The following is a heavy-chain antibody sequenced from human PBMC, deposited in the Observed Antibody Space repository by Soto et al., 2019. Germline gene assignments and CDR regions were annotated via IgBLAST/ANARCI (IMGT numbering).Heavy chain of an antibody. CDR2: IKPDGTEK. D-gene: IGHD4-4*01. J-gene: IGHJ4*02. CDR3: ARIKTYSRN. V-gene: IGHV3-7*03. CDR1: GFSLRDYW. Sequence: GGSLRLSCAASGFSLRDYWMSWVRQAPGKGLEWVANIKPDGTEKNYVDSVKGRFTNSRDNAKNSLFLQMNSLRVEDTAVYYCARIKTYSRNWGQGTLVTVSS.